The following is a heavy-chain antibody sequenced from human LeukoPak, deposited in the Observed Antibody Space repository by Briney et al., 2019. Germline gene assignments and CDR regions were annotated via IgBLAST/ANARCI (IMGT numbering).Heavy chain of an antibody. D-gene: IGHD3-22*01. CDR2: IYYSGST. Sequence: LETLSLTCTVSGGSISSSSYYWGWIRQPPGKGLEWIGSIYYSGSTYYNPSLKSRVTISVDTSKNQFSLKLSSVTAADTAVYYCARRDSSGYYPYFDYWGQGTLVTVSS. CDR3: ARRDSSGYYPYFDY. V-gene: IGHV4-39*01. J-gene: IGHJ4*02. CDR1: GGSISSSSYY.